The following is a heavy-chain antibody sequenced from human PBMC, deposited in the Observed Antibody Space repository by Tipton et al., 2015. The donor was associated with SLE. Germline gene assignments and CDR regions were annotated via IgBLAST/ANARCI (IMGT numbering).Heavy chain of an antibody. D-gene: IGHD6-6*01. Sequence: GLVKPSETLSLTCAVYGGSFSGYYWSWIRQPPGKGLEWIGEINHSGSTNYNPSLKSRVIISVDTSKNQFSLKLSSVTAADTAVYYCARLGSSTRGGYFDYWGQGTLVTVSS. CDR2: INHSGST. J-gene: IGHJ4*02. CDR1: GGSFSGYY. CDR3: ARLGSSTRGGYFDY. V-gene: IGHV4-34*01.